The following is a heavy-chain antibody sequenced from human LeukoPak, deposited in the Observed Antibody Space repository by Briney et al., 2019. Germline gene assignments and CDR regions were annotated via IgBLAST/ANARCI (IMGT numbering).Heavy chain of an antibody. V-gene: IGHV1-69*01. D-gene: IGHD5-18*01. CDR2: IIPIFGTA. CDR1: GGTFSSYA. J-gene: IGHJ4*02. CDR3: ASASYGRGGTLDY. Sequence: GSSVKVSCKASGGTFSSYAISWVRQAPGQGLEWMGGIIPIFGTANYAQKFQGRVTITAGESTSTAYMELSSLRSEDTAVYYCASASYGRGGTLDYWGQGTLVTVSS.